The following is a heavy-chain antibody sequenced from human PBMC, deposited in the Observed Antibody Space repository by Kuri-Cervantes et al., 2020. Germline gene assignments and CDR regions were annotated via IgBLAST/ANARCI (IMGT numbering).Heavy chain of an antibody. CDR3: ARGWTLQQDCSSTSCNTLDGLY. J-gene: IGHJ4*02. V-gene: IGHV1-24*01. Sequence: ASVKVSCKVSGYTLTELSMHWVRQAPGKGLEWMGGFDPEDGETIYAQKFQGRVTMTRDTSTSTVYMELSSLRSEDTAVYYCARGWTLQQDCSSTSCNTLDGLYWGQGTLVTVSS. CDR1: GYTLTELS. CDR2: FDPEDGET. D-gene: IGHD2-2*02.